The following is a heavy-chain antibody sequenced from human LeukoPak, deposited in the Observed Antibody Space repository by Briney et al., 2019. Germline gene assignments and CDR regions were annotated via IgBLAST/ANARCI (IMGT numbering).Heavy chain of an antibody. V-gene: IGHV3-11*05. D-gene: IGHD3-10*01. CDR3: ARVMDYYGSGGYFDY. Sequence: GRFTISRDNAKNSLYLQMNSLRAEDTAVYYCARVMDYYGSGGYFDYWGQGTLVTVSS. J-gene: IGHJ4*02.